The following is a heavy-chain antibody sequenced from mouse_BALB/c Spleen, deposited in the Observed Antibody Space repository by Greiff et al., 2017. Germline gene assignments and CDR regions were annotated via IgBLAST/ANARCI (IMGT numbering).Heavy chain of an antibody. D-gene: IGHD1-1*01. CDR2: IWAGGST. J-gene: IGHJ2*01. V-gene: IGHV2-9*02. CDR1: GFSLTSYG. CDR3: ARVYYYGSHYFDY. Sequence: GKVVESGPGLVAPSQSLSITCTVSGFSLTSYGVHWVRQPPGKGLEWLGVIWAGGSTNYNSALMSRLSISKDNSKSQVFLKMNSLQTDDTAMYYCARVYYYGSHYFDYWGQGTTLTVSS.